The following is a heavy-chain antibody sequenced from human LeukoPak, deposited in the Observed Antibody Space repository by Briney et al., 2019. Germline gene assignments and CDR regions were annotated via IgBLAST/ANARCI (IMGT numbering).Heavy chain of an antibody. CDR1: GGSISSSSYY. CDR2: IYYSGST. CDR3: ARTTITVIVVDY. D-gene: IGHD3-22*01. J-gene: IGHJ4*02. V-gene: IGHV4-39*01. Sequence: TSETLPLTCTVSGGSISSSSYYWGWIRQPPGKGLEWIGSIYYSGSTYYNPSLKSRVTISVDTSKNQFSLKLSSVTAADTAVYYCARTTITVIVVDYWGQGTLVTVSS.